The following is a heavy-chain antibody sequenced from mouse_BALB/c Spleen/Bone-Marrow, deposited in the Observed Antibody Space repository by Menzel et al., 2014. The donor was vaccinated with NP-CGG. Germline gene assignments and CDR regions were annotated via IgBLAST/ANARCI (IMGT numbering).Heavy chain of an antibody. Sequence: QVQLQQPGSVLVRPGASVKLSCKASGYTFTSSCMHWAQQRPGQGLEWIGEIHPNSGNSKYNEKVKGKATLTVDTSTSTAYRDLNSLTSEVTAEYYCTRDKTYGNYLRCFDFWGAGTTVTVSS. J-gene: IGHJ1*01. V-gene: IGHV1S130*01. CDR2: IHPNSGNS. D-gene: IGHD2-1*01. CDR1: GYTFTSSC. CDR3: TRDKTYGNYLRCFDF.